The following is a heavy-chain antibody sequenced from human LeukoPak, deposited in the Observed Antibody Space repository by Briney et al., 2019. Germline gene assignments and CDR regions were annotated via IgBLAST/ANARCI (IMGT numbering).Heavy chain of an antibody. J-gene: IGHJ4*02. CDR3: ARVTGYVMEDYFDY. CDR2: IYSTGST. CDR1: GGSISGYY. D-gene: IGHD6-13*01. V-gene: IGHV4-59*01. Sequence: SETLSLTCTVSGGSISGYYWSWVRQSPEKGLESIGFIYSTGSTSYNPSLRSRVTISIDTSQNQFYLRLTSVTAADTAVYYCARVTGYVMEDYFDYWGQGTLVTVSS.